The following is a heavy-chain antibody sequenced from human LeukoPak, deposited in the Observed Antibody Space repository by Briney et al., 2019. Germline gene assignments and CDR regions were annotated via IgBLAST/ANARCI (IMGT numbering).Heavy chain of an antibody. V-gene: IGHV3-21*01. Sequence: PGGSLRLSCAASGFTFSSYSMNGVRQAPGKGLECVSSISSSSSSYIYYADSVKGRFTISRDNAKNSLYLQMNSLRAEDTAVYYCAREGTYRSGGSCYSPNFDYWGQGTLVTVSS. CDR3: AREGTYRSGGSCYSPNFDY. CDR1: GFTFSSYS. D-gene: IGHD2-15*01. J-gene: IGHJ4*02. CDR2: ISSSSSSYI.